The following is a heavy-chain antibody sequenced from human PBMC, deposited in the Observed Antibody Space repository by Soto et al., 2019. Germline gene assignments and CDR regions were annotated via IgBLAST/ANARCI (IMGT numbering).Heavy chain of an antibody. CDR3: ARGGWELADKWFDH. J-gene: IGHJ5*02. V-gene: IGHV6-1*01. Sequence: QTISLTCAISGDSVSSNSAAWNWIRQSPSRGLEWLGRTYYRSKWYNDYAVSVKSRITINPDTSNNQFSLQLNSVTPEDTAVYYCARGGWELADKWFDHWGQGTLVTVSS. CDR1: GDSVSSNSAA. D-gene: IGHD1-26*01. CDR2: TYYRSKWYN.